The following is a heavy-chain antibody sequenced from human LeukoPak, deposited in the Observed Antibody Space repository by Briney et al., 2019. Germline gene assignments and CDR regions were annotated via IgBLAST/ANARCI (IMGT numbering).Heavy chain of an antibody. D-gene: IGHD6-19*01. V-gene: IGHV3-48*03. CDR2: IGTSGSTR. CDR3: ARGYSSGWIGLCLDY. CDR1: GFTFRSYE. J-gene: IGHJ4*02. Sequence: QPGGSLRLSCAASGFTFRSYEMNWVRQAPGKGQEWVSHIGTSGSTRNYADSVKGRFTISRDNAKNSLYLQMNSLRVEDTAVYYCARGYSSGWIGLCLDYWGQGTPLTVSS.